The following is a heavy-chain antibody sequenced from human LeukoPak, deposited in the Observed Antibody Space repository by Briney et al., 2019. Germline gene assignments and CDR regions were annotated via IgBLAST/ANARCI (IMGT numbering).Heavy chain of an antibody. D-gene: IGHD1-7*01. J-gene: IGHJ4*02. CDR2: INPNNGGT. V-gene: IGHV1-2*06. Sequence: ASVKVSCKASGYTFTDYYMHWVRQAPGQGLEWMGRINPNNGGTNYAQKFQGRVTMTRDTSISTAYMELSRLRADDTAVYYCARDLYRWNSLDYWGQGTLVTVSS. CDR3: ARDLYRWNSLDY. CDR1: GYTFTDYY.